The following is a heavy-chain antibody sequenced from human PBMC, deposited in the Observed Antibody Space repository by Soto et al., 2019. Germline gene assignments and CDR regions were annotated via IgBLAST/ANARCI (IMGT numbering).Heavy chain of an antibody. CDR1: GGSISSGGYY. V-gene: IGHV4-31*03. D-gene: IGHD6-13*01. J-gene: IGHJ5*02. CDR3: ARAYGWWQLVNGTSSWFDP. CDR2: IYYSGST. Sequence: SETLSLTCTVSGGSISSGGYYWSWIRQHPGKGLEWIGYIYYSGSTYYNPSLKSRVTISVDTSKNQFSLKLSSVTAADTAVYYCARAYGWWQLVNGTSSWFDPWGQGTLVTSPQ.